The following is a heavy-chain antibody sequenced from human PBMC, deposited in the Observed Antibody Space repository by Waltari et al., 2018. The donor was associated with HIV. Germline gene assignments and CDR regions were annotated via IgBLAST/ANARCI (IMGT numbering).Heavy chain of an antibody. D-gene: IGHD4-4*01. V-gene: IGHV4-39*01. CDR3: ARHRHDYSKERGPPYYFDY. CDR1: GGSISSSSYY. CDR2: IYYSGST. J-gene: IGHJ4*02. Sequence: QLQLQESGPGLVKPSETLSLTCTVSGGSISSSSYYWGWIRQPPGKGLEWIGSIYYSGSTYYNPSLNSRVTISVDTSKNQFSLKLSSVTAADTAVYYCARHRHDYSKERGPPYYFDYWGQGTLVTVSS.